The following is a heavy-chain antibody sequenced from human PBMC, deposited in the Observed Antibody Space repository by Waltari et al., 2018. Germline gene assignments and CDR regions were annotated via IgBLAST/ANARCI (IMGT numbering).Heavy chain of an antibody. Sequence: QVQLQESGTSLLKPSETLSLICTVSGGSISGFYWSWVRQPPGKGLDWIGYIYYTGSTNFTPSLKGRVTMAVDTSKEQFSLKLSSVTAADTAFYYCARGGGGDWEWFDPWGQGTLVTVSS. CDR1: GGSISGFY. CDR2: IYYTGST. J-gene: IGHJ5*02. D-gene: IGHD2-21*02. CDR3: ARGGGGDWEWFDP. V-gene: IGHV4-59*01.